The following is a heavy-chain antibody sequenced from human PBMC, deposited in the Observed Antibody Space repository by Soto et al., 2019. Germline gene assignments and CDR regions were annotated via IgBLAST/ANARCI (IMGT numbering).Heavy chain of an antibody. CDR2: INHSGST. D-gene: IGHD1-20*01. J-gene: IGHJ5*02. Sequence: SETLSLTCAVYGGSFSGYYWSWIRQPPGKGLEWIGEINHSGSTNYNPSLKSRVTISVDTSKNQFSLKLSSVTAADTAVYYCARGNRITGSWFDPWGQGTLVTVSS. CDR3: ARGNRITGSWFDP. V-gene: IGHV4-34*01. CDR1: GGSFSGYY.